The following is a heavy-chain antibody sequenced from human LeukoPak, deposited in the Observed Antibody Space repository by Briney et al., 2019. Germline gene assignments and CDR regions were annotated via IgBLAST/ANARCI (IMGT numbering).Heavy chain of an antibody. Sequence: SETLSLTCTVSGGSISSYYWSWIRQPPGKGLEWIGYIYYSGSTNYNPSLKSRVTISVDTSKNQFSLKLSSVTAADTAVYYYARVRGLGYCSGGSCPPPYYFDYWGQGTLVTVSS. CDR1: GGSISSYY. CDR2: IYYSGST. J-gene: IGHJ4*02. V-gene: IGHV4-59*12. D-gene: IGHD2-15*01. CDR3: ARVRGLGYCSGGSCPPPYYFDY.